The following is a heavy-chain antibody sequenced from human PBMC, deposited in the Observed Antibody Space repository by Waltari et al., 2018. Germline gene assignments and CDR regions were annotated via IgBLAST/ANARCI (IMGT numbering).Heavy chain of an antibody. V-gene: IGHV3-7*01. J-gene: IGHJ3*02. CDR2: INEDGGEK. CDR1: GSRTDW. CDR3: SKRLEI. Sequence: DVQPVESGGGLVQPGGSLRLSCEVSGSRTDWMDWVRQAPGKGLQWVANINEDGGEKYYLDSVKGRFTISRDNAKKLVYLEMNTLRAEDTATYYCSKRLEIWGRGTMVAVS.